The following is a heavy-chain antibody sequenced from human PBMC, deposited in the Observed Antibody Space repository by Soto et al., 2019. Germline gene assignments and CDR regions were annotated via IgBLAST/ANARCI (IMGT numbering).Heavy chain of an antibody. Sequence: SETLSLTCTVSGGSISSGDYYWSWIRQHPGKGLEWIGYIYYSGSTYYNPSLKSRVTISVDTSKNQFSLKLSSVTAADTAVYYCARWWSGSRQGFVAWGQGTLVTVS. CDR2: IYYSGST. CDR1: GGSISSGDYY. CDR3: ARWWSGSRQGFVA. V-gene: IGHV4-31*03. J-gene: IGHJ5*02. D-gene: IGHD3-3*01.